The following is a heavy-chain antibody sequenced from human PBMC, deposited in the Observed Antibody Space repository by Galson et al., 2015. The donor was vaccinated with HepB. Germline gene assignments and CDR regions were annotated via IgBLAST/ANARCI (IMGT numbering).Heavy chain of an antibody. CDR3: ARSRFDFWSGYDYYMDV. V-gene: IGHV3-48*01. J-gene: IGHJ6*03. CDR1: GFTYSTYS. D-gene: IGHD3-3*01. CDR2: ISRSSSAI. Sequence: SLRLSCAASGFTYSTYSMNWVRQAPGKGLEWVSYISRSSSAIYYADSVKGRFTISRDNAKNSLYLQMNSLRVEDTAVYYCARSRFDFWSGYDYYMDVWGKGTTDTVSS.